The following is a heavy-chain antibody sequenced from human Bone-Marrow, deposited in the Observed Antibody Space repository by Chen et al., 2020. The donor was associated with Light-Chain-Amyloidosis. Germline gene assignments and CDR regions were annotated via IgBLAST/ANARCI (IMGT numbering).Heavy chain of an antibody. CDR3: ARGMSSLYCSGGSCLPMGLGLDY. J-gene: IGHJ4*02. CDR2: IHHSGST. V-gene: IGHV4-34*01. Sequence: QVQLQQWGAGLLKPSETLSLTCEVQGGSFSGYYWSWVRQSPGKGLEWIGEIHHSGSTSYNPSRKSRVTISLETSKNHFSLELTSVTAADTAVYFCARGMSSLYCSGGSCLPMGLGLDYWGQGTQVTVSS. D-gene: IGHD2-15*01. CDR1: GGSFSGYY.